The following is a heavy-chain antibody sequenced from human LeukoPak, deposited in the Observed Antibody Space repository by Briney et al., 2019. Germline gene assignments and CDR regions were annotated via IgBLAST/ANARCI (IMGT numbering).Heavy chain of an antibody. J-gene: IGHJ5*02. CDR1: GGTFSSYA. D-gene: IGHD2-2*01. CDR3: ARGIVVVPAAISNWFDP. CDR2: IIPIFGTA. V-gene: IGHV1-69*01. Sequence: SVRVSCKASGGTFSSYAISWVRQAPGQGLEWMGGIIPIFGTANYAQKFQGRVTITADESTSTAYMELSSLRSEDTAVYYCARGIVVVPAAISNWFDPWGQGTLVTVSS.